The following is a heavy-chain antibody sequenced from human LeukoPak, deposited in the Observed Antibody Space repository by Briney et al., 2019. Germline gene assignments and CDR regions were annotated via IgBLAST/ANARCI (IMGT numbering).Heavy chain of an antibody. D-gene: IGHD3-22*01. CDR1: GGSISSYY. V-gene: IGHV4-59*01. Sequence: SSETLSLTCTVSGGSISSYYWSWIRQPPGKGLEWIGYIYYSGSTNCNPSLKSRVTISVDTSKNQFSLKLSSVTAADTAVYYCARLYDSSAFDYWGQGTLVTVSS. CDR2: IYYSGST. J-gene: IGHJ4*02. CDR3: ARLYDSSAFDY.